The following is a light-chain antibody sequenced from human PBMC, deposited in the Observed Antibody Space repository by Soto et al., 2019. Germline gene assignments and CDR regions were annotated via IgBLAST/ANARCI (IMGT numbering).Light chain of an antibody. J-gene: IGKJ5*01. CDR1: QDISSW. Sequence: DIQMTQSPSSVSASVGDRVTITCRASQDISSWLAWYQQKPGKAPKLLIYAAASLQSGVPSSFSGSASGTEFRLTISILQPEDFANYYWQQANSFPLTFGQGTRLETK. V-gene: IGKV1-12*01. CDR3: QQANSFPLT. CDR2: AAA.